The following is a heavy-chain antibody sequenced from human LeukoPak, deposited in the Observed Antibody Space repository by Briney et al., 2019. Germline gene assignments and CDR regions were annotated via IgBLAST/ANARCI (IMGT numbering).Heavy chain of an antibody. D-gene: IGHD5-18*01. CDR2: IYSGGST. V-gene: IGHV3-66*01. CDR1: GFTVSSNY. CDR3: ARDVNTAMAPGFDY. Sequence: GGSLRLSCAASGFTVSSNYMSWVRQAPGKGLEWVSVIYSGGSTYYADSVKGRFTISRDNAKNSLYLQMNSLRAEDTAVYYCARDVNTAMAPGFDYWGQGTLVTVSS. J-gene: IGHJ4*02.